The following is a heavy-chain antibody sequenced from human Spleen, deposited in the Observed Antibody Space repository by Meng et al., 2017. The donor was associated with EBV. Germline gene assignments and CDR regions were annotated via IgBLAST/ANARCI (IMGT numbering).Heavy chain of an antibody. CDR1: GGSIRSSNW. Sequence: QAQLQAPGPGLVKPSGTLSLTCAGSGGSIRSSNWWRWVLQPPGEGLEGIGEIFHSGSTNYNPSLKSRVTISVDKSKNQFSLKMSSVTAADTAVYYCAREVGIAVAASFDYWGQGTLVTVSS. CDR2: IFHSGST. V-gene: IGHV4-4*02. D-gene: IGHD6-19*01. J-gene: IGHJ4*02. CDR3: AREVGIAVAASFDY.